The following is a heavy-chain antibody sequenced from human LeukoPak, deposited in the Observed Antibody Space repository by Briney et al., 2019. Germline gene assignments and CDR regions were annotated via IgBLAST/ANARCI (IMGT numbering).Heavy chain of an antibody. J-gene: IGHJ6*02. Sequence: SETLSLTCAVYGGSFSGYYWSWIRQPPGKGLEWIGEINHSGSTNYNPSLKSRVTISVDTSKNQFSLKLSSVTAADTAVYYCARRTAYSYSYFYYYYGMDVWGQGTTVTVSS. CDR3: ARRTAYSYSYFYYYYGMDV. D-gene: IGHD5-18*01. V-gene: IGHV4-34*01. CDR2: INHSGST. CDR1: GGSFSGYY.